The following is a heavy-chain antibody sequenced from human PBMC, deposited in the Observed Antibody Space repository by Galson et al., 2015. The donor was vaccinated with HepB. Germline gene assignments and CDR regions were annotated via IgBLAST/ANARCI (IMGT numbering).Heavy chain of an antibody. CDR3: ARLHPLHDYGDYVGVVDY. V-gene: IGHV5-10-1*01. D-gene: IGHD4-17*01. CDR1: GSSFTSYW. CDR2: IDPSDSYT. Sequence: QSGAEVKKPGESLRISCKGSGSSFTSYWISWVRQMPGKGLEWMGRIDPSDSYTNYSPSFQGHVTISADKSISTAYLQWSSLKASDTAMYYCARLHPLHDYGDYVGVVDYWGQGTLVTVSS. J-gene: IGHJ4*02.